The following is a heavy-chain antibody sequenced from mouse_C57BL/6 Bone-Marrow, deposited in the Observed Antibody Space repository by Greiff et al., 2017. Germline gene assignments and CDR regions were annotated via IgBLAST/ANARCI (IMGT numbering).Heavy chain of an antibody. J-gene: IGHJ2*01. Sequence: EVMLVESEGGLVQPGSSMKLSCTASGFTFSDYYMAWVRQVPEKGLEWVANINYDGSSTYYLDSLKSRFIISRDNAKNILYLQMSSLKSEDTATYYCARETTVVATSYFDYWGQGTTLTVSS. V-gene: IGHV5-16*01. CDR3: ARETTVVATSYFDY. CDR2: INYDGSST. CDR1: GFTFSDYY. D-gene: IGHD1-1*01.